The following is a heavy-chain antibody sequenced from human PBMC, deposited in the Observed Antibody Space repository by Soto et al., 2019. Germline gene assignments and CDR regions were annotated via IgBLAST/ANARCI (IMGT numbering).Heavy chain of an antibody. CDR3: ARDCPDDTVCLVVAATLGY. CDR1: GYTFTSYG. CDR2: ISAYNGNT. V-gene: IGHV1-18*01. D-gene: IGHD2-15*01. Sequence: GASVKVSCKASGYTFTSYGISWVRQAPGQGLEWMGWISAYNGNTNYAQKLQGRATMTTDTSTSTAYMELRSLRSDDTAVYYCARDCPDDTVCLVVAATLGYWGQGTLVTVSS. J-gene: IGHJ4*02.